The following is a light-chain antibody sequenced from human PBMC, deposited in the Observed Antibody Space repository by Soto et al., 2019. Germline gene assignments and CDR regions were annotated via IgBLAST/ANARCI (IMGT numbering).Light chain of an antibody. V-gene: IGKV1-5*01. CDR2: DAS. Sequence: DIQLTQSPSTLCASVGDRVTITCRASQSVGSWLAWYQQRPGKAPRLLIYDASSLDSGVPARFSGSGSGTEFTLTVSSLQPDDFATYYCQQYDDYSWKTFGQGTKV. J-gene: IGKJ1*01. CDR1: QSVGSW. CDR3: QQYDDYSWKT.